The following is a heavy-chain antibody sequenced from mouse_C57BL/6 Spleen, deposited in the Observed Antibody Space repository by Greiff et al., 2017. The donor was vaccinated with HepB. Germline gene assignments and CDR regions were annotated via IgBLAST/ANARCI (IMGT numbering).Heavy chain of an antibody. J-gene: IGHJ3*01. Sequence: QVQLQQSGAELVRPGASVTLSCKASGYTFTDYEMHWVKQTPVHGLEWIGAIDPETGGTAYNQKFKGKAILTADKSSSTAYMELRSLTSEDSAVYYCTRLGGNSPFAYWGQGTLVTVSA. D-gene: IGHD2-1*01. CDR2: IDPETGGT. V-gene: IGHV1-15*01. CDR1: GYTFTDYE. CDR3: TRLGGNSPFAY.